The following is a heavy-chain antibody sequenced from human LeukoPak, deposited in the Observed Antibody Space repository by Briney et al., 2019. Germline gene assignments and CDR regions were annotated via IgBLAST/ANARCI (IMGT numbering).Heavy chain of an antibody. CDR1: GYTFTSYY. D-gene: IGHD2-8*02. CDR3: ARDFGNRPEVMYATNWFDP. Sequence: ASVKVSCKASGYTFTSYYMHWVRQAPGQGLEWMGIINPSGGSTGYAQKFQGRVTMTRDTSTSTVYMELSSLRSEDTAVYYCARDFGNRPEVMYATNWFDPWGQGTLVTVSS. J-gene: IGHJ5*02. V-gene: IGHV1-46*01. CDR2: INPSGGST.